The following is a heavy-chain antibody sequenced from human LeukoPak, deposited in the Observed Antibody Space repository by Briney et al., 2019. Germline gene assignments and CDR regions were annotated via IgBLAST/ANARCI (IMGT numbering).Heavy chain of an antibody. J-gene: IGHJ4*02. V-gene: IGHV3-21*01. CDR3: ARLHYDSSGYEGDY. D-gene: IGHD3-22*01. Sequence: GGSLRLSCAASGFTFSNYVMSWVRQAPGKGLEWVSSISSSSSYIYYADSVKGRFTISRDNAKNSLYLQMNSLRAEDTAVYYCARLHYDSSGYEGDYWGQGTLVTVSS. CDR2: ISSSSSYI. CDR1: GFTFSNYV.